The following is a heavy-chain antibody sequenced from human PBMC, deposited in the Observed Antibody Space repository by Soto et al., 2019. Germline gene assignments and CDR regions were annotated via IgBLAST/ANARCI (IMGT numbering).Heavy chain of an antibody. CDR3: ARDTLFWQFLHNGFDP. Sequence: RRLSCEASGLTFSSYAMHWVRQAPGKGLEWAAVISYDGSNKYYADSVKGRFTISRDNSKNTLYLQMNSLRAEDTAVYYCARDTLFWQFLHNGFDPCGQGTLVADS. D-gene: IGHD3-10*02. CDR1: GLTFSSYA. J-gene: IGHJ5*02. V-gene: IGHV3-30-3*01. CDR2: ISYDGSNK.